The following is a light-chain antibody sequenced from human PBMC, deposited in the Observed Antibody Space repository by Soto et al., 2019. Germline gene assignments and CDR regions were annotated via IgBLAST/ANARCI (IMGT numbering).Light chain of an antibody. V-gene: IGLV2-14*01. Sequence: QSVLTQPASVSGSPGQSITISCTGTSSDIGGYDYVSWYQQHPGKAPKLIISEVTNRPSGVSNRFSGSKSGNTASLTISGLRAEDEAHYYCASYTASTISLVFGGGTKVTVL. CDR2: EVT. CDR1: SSDIGGYDY. J-gene: IGLJ2*01. CDR3: ASYTASTISLV.